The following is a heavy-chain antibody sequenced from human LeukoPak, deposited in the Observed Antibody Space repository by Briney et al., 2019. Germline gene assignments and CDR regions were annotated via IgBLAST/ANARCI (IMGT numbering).Heavy chain of an antibody. Sequence: ASVKVSCKASGYTFSDYYIHWVRHAPGQGLERMAWINPNSGGTNYAQKFQGSVTMTRDTSITTAYMELSRLTSDDTAVYYCARGSVLTGYSHWSQGTLVTVTS. CDR2: INPNSGGT. D-gene: IGHD3-9*01. CDR3: ARGSVLTGYSH. V-gene: IGHV1-2*02. CDR1: GYTFSDYY. J-gene: IGHJ4*02.